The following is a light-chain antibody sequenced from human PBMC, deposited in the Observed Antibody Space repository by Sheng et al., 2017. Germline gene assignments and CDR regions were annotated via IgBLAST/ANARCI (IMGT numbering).Light chain of an antibody. CDR3: QQRSNWPPT. CDR2: GAS. J-gene: IGKJ4*01. CDR1: QSVSTSY. Sequence: EIVLTQSPGTLSLSPGERATLSCRASQSVSTSYLAWYQQKPGQAPRLLIYGASTRATGIPDRFSGSASGTEFTLTISSLQSEDFAVYYCQQRSNWPPTFGGGTKVEIK. V-gene: IGKV3D-20*02.